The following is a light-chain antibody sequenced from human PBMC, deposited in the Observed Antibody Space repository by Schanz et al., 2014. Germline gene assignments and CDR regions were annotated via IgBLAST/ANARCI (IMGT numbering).Light chain of an antibody. V-gene: IGLV2-8*01. CDR2: DVS. Sequence: QSALTQPPSASGSPGQSVTISCTGTSSDVGGYNYVSWYQHHPGKAPKLMIYDVSNRPSGVSNRFSGSKSGNTASLTISGLQAEDEADYYCCAYAGSNIPVFGGGTKLTVL. J-gene: IGLJ3*02. CDR1: SSDVGGYNY. CDR3: CAYAGSNIPV.